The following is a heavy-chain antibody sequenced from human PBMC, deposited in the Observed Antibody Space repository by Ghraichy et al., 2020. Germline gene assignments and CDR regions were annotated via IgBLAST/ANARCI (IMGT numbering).Heavy chain of an antibody. D-gene: IGHD6-13*01. V-gene: IGHV4-4*07. CDR2: IYTSGST. Sequence: SETLSLTCTVSGGSISSYYWSWIRQPAGKGLEWIGRIYTSGSTNYNPSLKSRVTMSVDTSKNQFSLKLSSVTAADTAVYYCARDLAAGTGFYYYYGMDVWGQGTTVTVSS. CDR3: ARDLAAGTGFYYYYGMDV. CDR1: GGSISSYY. J-gene: IGHJ6*02.